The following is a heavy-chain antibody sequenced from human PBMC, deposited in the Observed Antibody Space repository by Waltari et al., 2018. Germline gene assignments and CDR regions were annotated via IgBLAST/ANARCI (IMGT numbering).Heavy chain of an antibody. CDR3: AKDKDVSHRGGMDV. J-gene: IGHJ6*02. CDR2: ISWNSGGI. V-gene: IGHV3-9*01. D-gene: IGHD3-10*01. CDR1: GFRFDDYA. Sequence: EVQLVESGGGLVQPGRSLRLSCAASGFRFDDYAMHWVRQAPGKGWEWVSGISWNSGGIGYADSVKGRFTISRDNAKNSLYLQMNSLRAEDTALYYCAKDKDVSHRGGMDVWGQGTTVIVSS.